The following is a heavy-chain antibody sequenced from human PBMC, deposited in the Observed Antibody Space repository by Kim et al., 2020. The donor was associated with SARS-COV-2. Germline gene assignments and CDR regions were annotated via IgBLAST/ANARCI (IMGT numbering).Heavy chain of an antibody. V-gene: IGHV4-4*02. D-gene: IGHD6-13*01. J-gene: IGHJ4*02. Sequence: NPSLKSRVTISVDKSKNQFSLKLSSVTAADTAVYYCARDRWGSSWSRFDYWGQGTLVTVSS. CDR3: ARDRWGSSWSRFDY.